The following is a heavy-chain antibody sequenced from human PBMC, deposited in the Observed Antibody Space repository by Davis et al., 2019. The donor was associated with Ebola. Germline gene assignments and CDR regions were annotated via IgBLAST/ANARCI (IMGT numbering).Heavy chain of an antibody. Sequence: SETLSLTCAVSGGSISSGNWWNWVRQPPGKGLEWIGEIYHSGNTNYNPSLKSRVTISVDKSRNQFSLKVSSVTAADTAVYYCARDGGCGGDCYGMAVWGQGTTVTVSS. J-gene: IGHJ6*02. V-gene: IGHV4-4*02. CDR1: GGSISSGNW. CDR2: IYHSGNT. CDR3: ARDGGCGGDCYGMAV. D-gene: IGHD2-21*01.